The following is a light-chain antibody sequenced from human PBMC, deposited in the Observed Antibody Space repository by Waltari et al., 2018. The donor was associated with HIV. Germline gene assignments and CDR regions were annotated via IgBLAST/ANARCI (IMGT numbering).Light chain of an antibody. CDR2: AAS. CDR3: QQSYSTPYT. Sequence: DIQMTQSPSSLSASVGDRVTITCRASQTISSYLNWYQQQPGNAPELLIYAASNLQSGVPSRFSGSGSGTDFTLTISSLHPEDFATYYCQQSYSTPYTFGQGTKLEIK. V-gene: IGKV1-39*01. J-gene: IGKJ2*01. CDR1: QTISSY.